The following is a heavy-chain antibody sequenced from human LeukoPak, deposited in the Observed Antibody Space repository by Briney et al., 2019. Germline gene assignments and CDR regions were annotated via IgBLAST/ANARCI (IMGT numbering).Heavy chain of an antibody. CDR2: ISYDGSNK. Sequence: GGSLRPSCAASGFTFSSYGMHWVRQAPGKGLEWVAVISYDGSNKYYADSVKGRFTISRDNSKNTLYLQMNSLRAEDTAVYYCASPTRFSSSWYYFDYWGQGTLVTVSS. CDR3: ASPTRFSSSWYYFDY. CDR1: GFTFSSYG. J-gene: IGHJ4*02. V-gene: IGHV3-30*03. D-gene: IGHD6-13*01.